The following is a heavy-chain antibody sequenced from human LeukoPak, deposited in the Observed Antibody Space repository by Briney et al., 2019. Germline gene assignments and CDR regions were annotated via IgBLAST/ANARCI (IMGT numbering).Heavy chain of an antibody. CDR3: ARYGFSSSWQGGWHAFDI. D-gene: IGHD6-13*01. Sequence: ASVTVSFKASGYTLTSYYMHWVRQAPGQGLEWMGIINPTVGDTIYAQKFQGRVTMTRDMSTSTVYMELSSLRSDDTAVYYCARYGFSSSWQGGWHAFDIWGQGTMVTVSS. V-gene: IGHV1-46*01. J-gene: IGHJ3*02. CDR2: INPTVGDT. CDR1: GYTLTSYY.